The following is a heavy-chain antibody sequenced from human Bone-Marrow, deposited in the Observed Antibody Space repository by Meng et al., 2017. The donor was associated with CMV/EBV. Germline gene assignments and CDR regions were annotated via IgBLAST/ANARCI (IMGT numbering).Heavy chain of an antibody. D-gene: IGHD5-18*01. Sequence: SETLSLTCTVSGGSISSYYWGWIRQPPGKGLEWIGSIYYSGSTYYNPSLKSRVTISVDTSKNQFSLKLSSVTAADTAVYYCAREDTAMVIYYGMDVWGQGTTVTVSS. CDR3: AREDTAMVIYYGMDV. CDR2: IYYSGST. J-gene: IGHJ6*02. V-gene: IGHV4-39*07. CDR1: GGSISSYY.